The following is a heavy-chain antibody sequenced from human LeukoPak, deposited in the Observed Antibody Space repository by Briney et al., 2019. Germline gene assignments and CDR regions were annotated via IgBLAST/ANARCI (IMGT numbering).Heavy chain of an antibody. J-gene: IGHJ4*02. CDR2: TYYRSGWCH. CDR1: GDSFSSATAA. V-gene: IGHV6-1*01. CDR3: ARDHLGLYYDY. D-gene: IGHD3/OR15-3a*01. Sequence: SQTLSLTCAVSGDSFSSATAAWNWIRQAPSRGLEWLGRTYYRSGWCHDYALFVKSRISINADTSTNQFSLQLTSATPDDTAVYYCARDHLGLYYDYWGQGTLVTVSS.